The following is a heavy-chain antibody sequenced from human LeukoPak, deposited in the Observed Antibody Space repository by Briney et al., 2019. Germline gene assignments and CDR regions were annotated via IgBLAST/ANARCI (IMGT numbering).Heavy chain of an antibody. J-gene: IGHJ5*02. CDR1: SGSINTSNYY. Sequence: PSETLSLTCTVSSGSINTSNYYWGWIRQPPGKGPEWIGSIYYSGSTYYNPSLKSRVTISVDTSKNQFSLKLSSVTAADTAVYYCARTPRNYDILTGYSHWFDPWGQGTLVTVSS. CDR2: IYYSGST. CDR3: ARTPRNYDILTGYSHWFDP. V-gene: IGHV4-39*01. D-gene: IGHD3-9*01.